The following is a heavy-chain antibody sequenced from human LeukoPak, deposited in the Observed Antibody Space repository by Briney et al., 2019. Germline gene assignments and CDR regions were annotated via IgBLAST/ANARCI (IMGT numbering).Heavy chain of an antibody. CDR2: IVPIVGTA. V-gene: IGHV1-69*13. CDR1: LGTLSSYA. D-gene: IGHD4-17*01. Sequence: SVQVSCKDSLGTLSSYAMRWVRQAPGQGLEWTGRIVPIVGTANDAQKFQGRVTITADESTSTAYMELSSLRSEDTAVYYCARYIWGSTVTRGVYWGEGALVTVSS. CDR3: ARYIWGSTVTRGVY. J-gene: IGHJ4*02.